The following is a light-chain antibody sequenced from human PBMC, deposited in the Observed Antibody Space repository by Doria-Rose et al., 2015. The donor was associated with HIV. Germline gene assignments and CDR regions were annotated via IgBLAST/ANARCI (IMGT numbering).Light chain of an antibody. J-gene: IGKJ5*01. CDR1: QGISSI. V-gene: IGKV1-13*02. Sequence: TQSPSSLSASVGDRVTITCRASQGISSILAWYQQKPGKAPKLLIYDASSLESGAPSRFSGSGSGTDFTLTISSLQPEDFATYYCQQFNSYPSTFGQGTRVEIK. CDR3: QQFNSYPST. CDR2: DAS.